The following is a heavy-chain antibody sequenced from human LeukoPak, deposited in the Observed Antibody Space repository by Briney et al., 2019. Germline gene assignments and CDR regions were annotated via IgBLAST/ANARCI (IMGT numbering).Heavy chain of an antibody. CDR3: AREGWFDP. J-gene: IGHJ5*02. CDR1: GGSFSGYY. V-gene: IGHV4-34*01. Sequence: NPSETLSLTCAVYGGSFSGYYWSWIRQPPGKGLEWIGEINHSGSTNYNPSLKSRVTISVDTSKNQFSLKLSSVTAADTAVYYCAREGWFDPWGQGTLVTVSS. CDR2: INHSGST.